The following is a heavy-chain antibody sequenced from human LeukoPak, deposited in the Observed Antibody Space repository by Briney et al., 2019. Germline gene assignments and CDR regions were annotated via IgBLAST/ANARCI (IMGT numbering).Heavy chain of an antibody. Sequence: GGSLRLSCAASGLTVSSSYMSWVRQAPGKGLEWVSIIYNDGSTYYADSMKGRFTISRDNSRNTLYLQVNSLRAEDTAVYYCARGGVEHDNSDYSPFDNWGQGTLVTVSS. D-gene: IGHD3-22*01. CDR2: IYNDGST. CDR3: ARGGVEHDNSDYSPFDN. V-gene: IGHV3-53*01. CDR1: GLTVSSSY. J-gene: IGHJ4*02.